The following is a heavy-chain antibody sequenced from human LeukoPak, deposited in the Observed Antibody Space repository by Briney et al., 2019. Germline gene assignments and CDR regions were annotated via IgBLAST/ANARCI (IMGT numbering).Heavy chain of an antibody. V-gene: IGHV4-59*12. CDR1: GGSISSYY. Sequence: SETLSLTCTVSGGSISSYYWNWIRQSPGKGLEWIGEIYHSGSTNYNPSLKSRVTISVDKSKNQFSLKLSSVTAADTAVYYCARELEMATKLGYWGQGTLVTVSS. CDR3: ARELEMATKLGY. CDR2: IYHSGST. J-gene: IGHJ4*02. D-gene: IGHD5-24*01.